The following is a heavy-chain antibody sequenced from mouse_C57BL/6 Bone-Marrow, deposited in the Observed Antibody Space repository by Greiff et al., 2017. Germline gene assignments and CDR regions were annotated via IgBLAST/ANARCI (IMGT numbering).Heavy chain of an antibody. V-gene: IGHV14-4*01. CDR1: GFNIKDDY. CDR2: IDPENGDT. Sequence: EVKLVESGAELVRPGASVKLSCTASGFNIKDDYMHWVKQRPEQGLEWIGWIDPENGDTEYASKFQGKATITADTSSNTAYLQLSSLTSEDTAVYYCTTFPLITTVVATDYFDYWGQGNTLTVSA. D-gene: IGHD1-1*01. J-gene: IGHJ2*01. CDR3: TTFPLITTVVATDYFDY.